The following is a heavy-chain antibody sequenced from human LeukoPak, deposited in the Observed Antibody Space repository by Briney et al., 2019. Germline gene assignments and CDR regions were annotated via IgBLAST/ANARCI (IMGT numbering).Heavy chain of an antibody. CDR2: ISGSGEST. J-gene: IGHJ6*02. V-gene: IGHV3-23*01. Sequence: GGSLRLSCAASGLTLSDHYMDWVRQAPGKGLEWVSGISGSGESTYYAESVKGRFTISRDNAKNTRYLQMNSLRAEDTAVYYCARDVGGSGSYYMDYYYYGMDVWGQGTTVTVSS. CDR3: ARDVGGSGSYYMDYYYYGMDV. D-gene: IGHD3-10*01. CDR1: GLTLSDHY.